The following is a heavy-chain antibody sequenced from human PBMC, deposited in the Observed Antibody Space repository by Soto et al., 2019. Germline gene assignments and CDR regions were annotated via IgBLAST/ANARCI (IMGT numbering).Heavy chain of an antibody. CDR2: ITSGSSFI. J-gene: IGHJ6*02. V-gene: IGHV3-21*01. Sequence: EAQLVESGRGLVKPGGSLRVSCVASAFALSSYSLNWVRQAPGKGLEWVSSITSGSSFIDYADSVKGRFTISRDDAKNSLFLQMSSVRADDTAVYYCARSQRNRAMDVWGQGPTVTVSS. CDR1: AFALSSYS. CDR3: ARSQRNRAMDV.